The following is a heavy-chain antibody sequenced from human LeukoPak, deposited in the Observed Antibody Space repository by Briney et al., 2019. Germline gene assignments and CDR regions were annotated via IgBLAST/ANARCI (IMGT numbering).Heavy chain of an antibody. CDR3: VRSSGWPDS. Sequence: GGSLRLSCEASGFIFSNYWMGWVRQLPGKGLEWVANINPDGSETSYLDSVKGRVTISRDNAKSTLYLQMNSLSAEDTAVYYCVRSSGWPDSWGQGTLVTVSS. D-gene: IGHD6-19*01. V-gene: IGHV3-7*01. CDR1: GFIFSNYW. J-gene: IGHJ4*02. CDR2: INPDGSET.